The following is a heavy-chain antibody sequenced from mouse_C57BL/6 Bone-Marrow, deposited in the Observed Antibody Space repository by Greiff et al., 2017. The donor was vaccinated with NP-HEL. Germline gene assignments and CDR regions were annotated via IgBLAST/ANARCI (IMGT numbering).Heavy chain of an antibody. V-gene: IGHV1-82*01. CDR2: IYPGDGDT. CDR1: GYAFSSSW. Sequence: VQLQQSGPELVKPGASVKISCKASGYAFSSSWMNWVKQRPGKGLEWIGRIYPGDGDTNYNGKFKGKATLTADKSSSTAYMRLSSLTSEDSEVYLCARHRSSYVWFAYWGQGTLVTVSA. J-gene: IGHJ3*01. CDR3: ARHRSSYVWFAY. D-gene: IGHD1-1*01.